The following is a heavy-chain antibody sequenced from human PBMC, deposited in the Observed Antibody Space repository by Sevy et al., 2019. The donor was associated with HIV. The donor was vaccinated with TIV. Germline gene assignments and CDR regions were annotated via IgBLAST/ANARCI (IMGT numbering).Heavy chain of an antibody. D-gene: IGHD5-18*01. J-gene: IGHJ4*02. V-gene: IGHV3-30*18. Sequence: GGSLRLSCAASGLTFSTYGMHWVRQAPGKGLEWVAVISYDGNIQYYADSVKGRFTVSRDNSKNTLYLQMNSLRAEDSAVYYCAKDQGGYNYAPGYWGQGTLVTDSS. CDR2: ISYDGNIQ. CDR1: GLTFSTYG. CDR3: AKDQGGYNYAPGY.